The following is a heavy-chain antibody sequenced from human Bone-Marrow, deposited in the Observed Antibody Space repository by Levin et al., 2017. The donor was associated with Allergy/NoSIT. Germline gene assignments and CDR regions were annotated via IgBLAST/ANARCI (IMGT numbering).Heavy chain of an antibody. D-gene: IGHD3-16*01. V-gene: IGHV3-21*01. CDR2: ISGTSTFI. Sequence: KPGGSLRLSCAVSGFTFSDYTMNWVRQSPGKGLEWVSYISGTSTFINYAASVKGRFTISRDNANNSLSLQMNSLRDEDTAIYYCVRDLGDIWGSFAYWGQGAHVTVSS. J-gene: IGHJ4*02. CDR3: VRDLGDIWGSFAY. CDR1: GFTFSDYT.